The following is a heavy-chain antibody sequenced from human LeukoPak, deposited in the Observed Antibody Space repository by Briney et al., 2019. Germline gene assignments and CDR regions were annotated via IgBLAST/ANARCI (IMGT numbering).Heavy chain of an antibody. V-gene: IGHV7-4-1*02. J-gene: IGHJ5*02. CDR3: ARDMNSWLPKLNWFDP. CDR1: GYTFTTYA. Sequence: ASVKVSCKASGYTFTTYAMNWVRQAPGQGLEWMGWINTNTGNPAYAQGFTGRFVFSLDTSVSTAYLQISSLKADDTAVYYCARDMNSWLPKLNWFDPWGQGTLVTVSS. D-gene: IGHD5-24*01. CDR2: INTNTGNP.